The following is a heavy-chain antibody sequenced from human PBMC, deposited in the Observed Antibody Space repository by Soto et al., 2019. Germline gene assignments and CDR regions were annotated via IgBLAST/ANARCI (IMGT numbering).Heavy chain of an antibody. CDR3: ARHRVSYGSGSSDPDFDY. CDR1: GYSFTSYW. J-gene: IGHJ4*02. CDR2: IYPGDSDT. Sequence: GESLKISCKGSGYSFTSYWISWVRQMPGKGLEWMGIIYPGDSDTRYSPSFQGQVTISADKSISTAYLQWSSLKASDTAMYYCARHRVSYGSGSSDPDFDYWGQGTLVTAPQ. D-gene: IGHD3-10*01. V-gene: IGHV5-51*01.